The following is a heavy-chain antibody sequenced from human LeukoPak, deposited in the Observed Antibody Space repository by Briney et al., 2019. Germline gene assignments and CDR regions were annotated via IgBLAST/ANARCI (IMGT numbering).Heavy chain of an antibody. CDR3: AREPGDILVGGTFVY. CDR2: ITWNGGST. D-gene: IGHD2-15*01. J-gene: IGHJ4*02. Sequence: GGALRLSCAASGFIFDDYGMSGVRQAPGKGREWVSGITWNGGSTVYADSVKGRFTISRDNAKKSLYLQMKSLRAEDTRFYFCAREPGDILVGGTFVYWGQGTLVTVSS. V-gene: IGHV3-20*04. CDR1: GFIFDDYG.